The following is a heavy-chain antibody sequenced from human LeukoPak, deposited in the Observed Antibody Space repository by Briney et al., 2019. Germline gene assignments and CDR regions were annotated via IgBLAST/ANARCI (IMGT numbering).Heavy chain of an antibody. Sequence: GASVKVSCKASGGTFSSYAISWVRQAPGQGLEWMGGIIPMFGTTNYAQKFQGRVTITADKSTSTAYMELNSLRSEDTAVYYCARADRQQDCSSISCHLLPFYYYHAMDVWGKGTTVTVSS. CDR2: IIPMFGTT. V-gene: IGHV1-69*06. CDR3: ARADRQQDCSSISCHLLPFYYYHAMDV. CDR1: GGTFSSYA. D-gene: IGHD2-2*01. J-gene: IGHJ6*04.